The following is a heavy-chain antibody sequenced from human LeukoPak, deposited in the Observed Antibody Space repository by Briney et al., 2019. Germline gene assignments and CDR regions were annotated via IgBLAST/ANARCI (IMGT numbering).Heavy chain of an antibody. D-gene: IGHD6-13*01. J-gene: IGHJ4*02. V-gene: IGHV4-39*01. CDR3: ARRTHSSSLTY. Sequence: SETLSLTCTVSGGSIRSSDYYWGWIRQPPGKGLEWIGCIYYTGSTYYNPSLRGRVTVSIDTSMNQFSLRVNSVTAADTAIYYCARRTHSSSLTYWGQGALVTVSS. CDR2: IYYTGST. CDR1: GGSIRSSDYY.